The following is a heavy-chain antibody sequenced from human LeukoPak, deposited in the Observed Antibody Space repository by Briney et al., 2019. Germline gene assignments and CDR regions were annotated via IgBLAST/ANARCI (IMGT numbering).Heavy chain of an antibody. Sequence: GGSLRLSCAASGLNFNNYAMSWVRQAPGKGLEWVSAISGSGGSTYYADSVKGRFTISRDNSKNTLYLQMNSLRAEDTAVYYCASYSGSYYWGQGTLVTVSS. CDR2: ISGSGGST. D-gene: IGHD1-26*01. J-gene: IGHJ4*02. CDR3: ASYSGSYY. V-gene: IGHV3-23*01. CDR1: GLNFNNYA.